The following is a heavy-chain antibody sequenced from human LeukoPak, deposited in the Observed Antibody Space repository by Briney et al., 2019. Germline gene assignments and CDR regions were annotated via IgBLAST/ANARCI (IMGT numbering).Heavy chain of an antibody. D-gene: IGHD6-13*01. CDR1: GFTVSSNY. CDR2: IYSVGST. J-gene: IGHJ4*02. CDR3: ASSNRAAAGTFDY. Sequence: GGSLRLSCAASGFTVSSNYMSWVRQAPGKGLEWVSVIYSVGSTYYADSVKGRFTISRDNSKNTLFLQMNGLRVEDMAIYYCASSNRAAAGTFDYWGQGTLVTVSS. V-gene: IGHV3-53*01.